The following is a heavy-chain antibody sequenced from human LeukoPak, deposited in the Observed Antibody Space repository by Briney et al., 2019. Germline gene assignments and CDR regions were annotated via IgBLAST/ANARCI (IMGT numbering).Heavy chain of an antibody. CDR3: AKGGHYNFDY. J-gene: IGHJ4*02. Sequence: GGSLRLSCAASGFTFSSYAMHWVRQAPGKGLEWVASIKEDGSDKYYVDSVKGRFSISRDNAKNSLYLQMNSLRTEDTAVYYCAKGGHYNFDYWGQGTLVTVSS. V-gene: IGHV3-7*01. D-gene: IGHD4-11*01. CDR1: GFTFSSYA. CDR2: IKEDGSDK.